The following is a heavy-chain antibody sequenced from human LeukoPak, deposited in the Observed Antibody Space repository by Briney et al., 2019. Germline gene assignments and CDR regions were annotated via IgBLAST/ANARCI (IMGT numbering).Heavy chain of an antibody. D-gene: IGHD5-18*01. Sequence: PSQTLSLTCAVSGGSISSDNYYWSWIRQPAGKGLEWIGRIYTSGSTNYNPSLKSRVTMSVDTSKNQFSLKLSSVTAADTAVYYCARGQVDTAMVDYYYYMDVWGKGTTVTISS. J-gene: IGHJ6*03. CDR2: IYTSGST. V-gene: IGHV4-61*02. CDR1: GGSISSDNYY. CDR3: ARGQVDTAMVDYYYYMDV.